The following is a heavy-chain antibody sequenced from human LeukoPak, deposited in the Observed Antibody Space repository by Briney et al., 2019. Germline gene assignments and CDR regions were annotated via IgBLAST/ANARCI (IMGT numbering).Heavy chain of an antibody. Sequence: GGSLRLSCAASGFTFSSYAMSWVRQAPGKGLEWVSAISGSGGSTYYADSVKGRFTISRDNSKNTLYLQMNSLKAEDTAVYYSAVGSYLGRNFDYWGQGTLVTVSS. CDR2: ISGSGGST. D-gene: IGHD1-26*01. V-gene: IGHV3-23*01. CDR1: GFTFSSYA. CDR3: AVGSYLGRNFDY. J-gene: IGHJ4*02.